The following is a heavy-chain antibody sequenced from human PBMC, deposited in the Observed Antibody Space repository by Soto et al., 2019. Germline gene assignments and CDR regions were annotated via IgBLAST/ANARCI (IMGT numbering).Heavy chain of an antibody. CDR3: ARDRGIVVVPAAIQGGMDV. V-gene: IGHV1-69*06. CDR2: IIPIFGTA. CDR1: GGTFSSYA. D-gene: IGHD2-2*01. Sequence: ASVKVSCKASGGTFSSYAISWVRQAPGQGLEWMGGIIPIFGTANYAQKFQGRVTITADKSTSTAYMELSSLRSEDTAVYYCARDRGIVVVPAAIQGGMDVWGQGTTVTVSS. J-gene: IGHJ6*02.